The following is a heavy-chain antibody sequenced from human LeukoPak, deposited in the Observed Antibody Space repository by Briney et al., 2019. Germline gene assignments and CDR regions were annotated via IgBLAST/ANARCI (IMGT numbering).Heavy chain of an antibody. CDR3: ARDAYCSSTSCYDYYMDV. CDR1: GFTFSSYA. V-gene: IGHV3-30-3*01. D-gene: IGHD2-2*01. Sequence: GGSLRLSCAASGFTFSSYAMHWVRQAPGKGLEWVAVISYDGSNKYYADSVKGRFTISRDNSKNTLYLQMNSLRAEDTAVYYCARDAYCSSTSCYDYYMDVWGKGTTVTVSS. CDR2: ISYDGSNK. J-gene: IGHJ6*03.